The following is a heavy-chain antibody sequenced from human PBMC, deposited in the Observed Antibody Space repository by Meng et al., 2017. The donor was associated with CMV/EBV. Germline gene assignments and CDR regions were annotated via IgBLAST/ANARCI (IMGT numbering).Heavy chain of an antibody. Sequence: SVKVSCKASGGTFSSYAISWVRQAPGQGLERMGGIIPILGIANYAQKFQGRVTITADKSTSTAYMELSSLRSEDTAVYYCASDLGYCSSTSCYSLYYFDYWGQGTLVTVSS. CDR1: GGTFSSYA. CDR3: ASDLGYCSSTSCYSLYYFDY. V-gene: IGHV1-69*10. J-gene: IGHJ4*02. D-gene: IGHD2-2*02. CDR2: IIPILGIA.